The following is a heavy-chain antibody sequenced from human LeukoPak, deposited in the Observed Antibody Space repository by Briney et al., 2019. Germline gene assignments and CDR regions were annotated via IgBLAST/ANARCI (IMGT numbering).Heavy chain of an antibody. CDR2: IYYSGST. CDR1: GGSISSSSYY. Sequence: SETLSLTCTVSGGSISSSSYYWGWIRQPPGKGLEWIGSIYYSGSTYYNPSLKSRVTISVDTSKNQFSLKLSSVTAADTAVYYCARGITVTTDVDAFDIWGQGTMVTVSS. J-gene: IGHJ3*02. D-gene: IGHD4-17*01. V-gene: IGHV4-39*07. CDR3: ARGITVTTDVDAFDI.